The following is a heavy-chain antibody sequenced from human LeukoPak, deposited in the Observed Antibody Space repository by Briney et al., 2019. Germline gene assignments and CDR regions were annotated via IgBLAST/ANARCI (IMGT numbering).Heavy chain of an antibody. D-gene: IGHD3-22*01. J-gene: IGHJ4*02. V-gene: IGHV1-18*01. CDR2: ISAYNGNT. Sequence: ASVKVSCKASGYTFTSYGISWVRQAPGQGLEGMGWISAYNGNTNYAQKLQGRVTMTTDTSTSTAYMELRSLRSDDTAVYYCARGFSYDSSGFLYYFDYWGQGTLVTVSS. CDR1: GYTFTSYG. CDR3: ARGFSYDSSGFLYYFDY.